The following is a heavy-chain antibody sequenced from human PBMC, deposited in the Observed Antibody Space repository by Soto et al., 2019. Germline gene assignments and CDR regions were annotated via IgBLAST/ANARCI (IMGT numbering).Heavy chain of an antibody. CDR1: GYTFTNFY. V-gene: IGHV1-46*01. J-gene: IGHJ4*02. D-gene: IGHD3-22*01. CDR2: INPSGGNT. Sequence: QVQVAQSGAEVKKPGASVKVSCKASGYTFTNFYIHWVRQAPGQGLEWMGIINPSGGNTTYAQKFLGRVTMTRDTSTSTVYMELSSLRSEDTAVYYCARADYYGSSGYHLDYWGQGTLVTVSS. CDR3: ARADYYGSSGYHLDY.